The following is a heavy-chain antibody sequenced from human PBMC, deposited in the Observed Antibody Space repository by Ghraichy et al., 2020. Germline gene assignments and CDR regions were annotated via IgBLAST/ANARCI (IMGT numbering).Heavy chain of an antibody. J-gene: IGHJ5*02. Sequence: SVKVSCKASGGTFSSYAISWVRQAPGQGLEWMGGIIPIFGTANYAQKFQGRVTITADESTSTAYMELSSLRSEDTAVYYCARETGGIVVVPAARSWNWFDPWGQGTLVTVSS. V-gene: IGHV1-69*13. D-gene: IGHD2-2*01. CDR1: GGTFSSYA. CDR3: ARETGGIVVVPAARSWNWFDP. CDR2: IIPIFGTA.